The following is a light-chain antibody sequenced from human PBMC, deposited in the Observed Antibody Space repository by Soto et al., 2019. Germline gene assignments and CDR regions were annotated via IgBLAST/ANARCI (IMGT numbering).Light chain of an antibody. J-gene: IGKJ1*01. CDR3: QHYNTYPWT. CDR1: HRVSSY. Sequence: EIVMTQSPATLSVSPGERATLSCRASHRVSSYLAWYQQKPGQAPRLLIYATSTRATGIPARFSGSGSGTEFTLTISSLQPGDFATYYCQHYNTYPWTFGQGTKVDIK. V-gene: IGKV3-15*01. CDR2: ATS.